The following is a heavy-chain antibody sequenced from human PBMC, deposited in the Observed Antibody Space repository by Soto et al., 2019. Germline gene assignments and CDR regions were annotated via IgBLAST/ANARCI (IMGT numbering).Heavy chain of an antibody. V-gene: IGHV1-2*04. CDR2: INPNSGGT. J-gene: IGHJ6*02. D-gene: IGHD6-6*01. Sequence: ASVKVSCKASGYTFTGYYMHWVRQAPGQGLEWMGWINPNSGGTNYAQKFQGWVTMTRDTSISTAYMELSRLRSDDTAVYYCARGGSSSDYYYYYGTDVWGQGTTVTVSS. CDR1: GYTFTGYY. CDR3: ARGGSSSDYYYYYGTDV.